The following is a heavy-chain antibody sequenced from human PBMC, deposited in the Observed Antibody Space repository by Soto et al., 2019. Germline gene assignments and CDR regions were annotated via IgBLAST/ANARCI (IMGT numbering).Heavy chain of an antibody. Sequence: QVQLQESGPGLVKPSQTLSLTCRVSGGSISSVNYYWHWIRQHPGKGLEWIGYIFYSGSTYYNPSLTSRVTISVDTSKSQFSLKLGSVTAADTAVYYCAGGWQTVTGTYDYWGQGTLVTVSS. J-gene: IGHJ4*02. V-gene: IGHV4-31*03. CDR3: AGGWQTVTGTYDY. CDR1: GGSISSVNYY. D-gene: IGHD1-1*01. CDR2: IFYSGST.